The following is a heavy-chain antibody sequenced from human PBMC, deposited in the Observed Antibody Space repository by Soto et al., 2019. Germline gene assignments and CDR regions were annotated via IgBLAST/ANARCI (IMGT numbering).Heavy chain of an antibody. CDR1: GGSFSGYY. D-gene: IGHD4-17*01. J-gene: IGHJ4*02. Sequence: SETLSLTCAVYGGSFSGYYWSWIRQPPGKGLEWIGEINHSGSTNYNPSLKSRVTISVDTSKNQFSLKLSSVTAADTAVYYCARRDYGDYVSHYIDYWGQGTLVTVSS. CDR3: ARRDYGDYVSHYIDY. V-gene: IGHV4-34*01. CDR2: INHSGST.